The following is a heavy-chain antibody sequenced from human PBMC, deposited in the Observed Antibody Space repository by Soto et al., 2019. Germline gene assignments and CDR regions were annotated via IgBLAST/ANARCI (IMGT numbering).Heavy chain of an antibody. CDR3: AKARQAQSNYDYGKDV. CDR2: ISGTGYGT. V-gene: IGHV3-23*01. D-gene: IGHD6-19*01. J-gene: IGHJ6*02. Sequence: GGSLRLSCAASGFPFSNNAMNLVRQAPGKGLEWVSGISGTGYGTYYADSVKGRFTISRDSSKNTLYLQMNSLRGEDTAIYYCAKARQAQSNYDYGKDVWGQGTPVTVSS. CDR1: GFPFSNNA.